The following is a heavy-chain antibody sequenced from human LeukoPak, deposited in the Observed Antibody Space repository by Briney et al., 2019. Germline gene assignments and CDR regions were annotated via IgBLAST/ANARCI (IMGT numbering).Heavy chain of an antibody. V-gene: IGHV1-69*13. J-gene: IGHJ6*03. CDR3: ARNSNRYMDV. Sequence: AASVKVSCKASGGTFSSYAISWVRQAPGQGLEWMGGIIPIFGTANYAQKFQGRVTITADESTSTAYMELSSLRSEDTAVYYCARNSNRYMDVWGKGTTVTVSS. CDR2: IIPIFGTA. D-gene: IGHD2/OR15-2a*01. CDR1: GGTFSSYA.